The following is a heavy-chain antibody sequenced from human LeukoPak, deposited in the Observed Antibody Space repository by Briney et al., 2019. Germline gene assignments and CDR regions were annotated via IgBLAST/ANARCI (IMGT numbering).Heavy chain of an antibody. Sequence: WASVKVSCKASGYTFTIHGIGWVRQAPGQGLEWMGWISAYNGNTNYAQKFQGRVTMTTDTSTNTAYMELRSLRSDDTAVYYCSRDWGRHDTGDYWGQGTLVTVSS. CDR3: SRDWGRHDTGDY. CDR2: ISAYNGNT. J-gene: IGHJ4*02. D-gene: IGHD3-16*01. V-gene: IGHV1-18*01. CDR1: GYTFTIHG.